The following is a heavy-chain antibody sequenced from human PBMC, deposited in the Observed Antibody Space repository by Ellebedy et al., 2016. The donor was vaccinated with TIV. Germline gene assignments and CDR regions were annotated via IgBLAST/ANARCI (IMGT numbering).Heavy chain of an antibody. D-gene: IGHD3-3*01. CDR1: GGTFSSYA. CDR3: ARRKWSGYYPYYGMDV. Sequence: SVKVSXKASGGTFSSYAISWVRQAPGQGLEWMGGIIPIFGTANYAQKFQGRVTITADKSTSTAYMELSSLRSEDTAVYYCARRKWSGYYPYYGMDVWGQGTTVTVSS. V-gene: IGHV1-69*06. J-gene: IGHJ6*02. CDR2: IIPIFGTA.